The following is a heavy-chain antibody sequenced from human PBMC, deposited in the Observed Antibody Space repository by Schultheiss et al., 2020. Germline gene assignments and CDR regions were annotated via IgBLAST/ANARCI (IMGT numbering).Heavy chain of an antibody. V-gene: IGHV4-59*12. D-gene: IGHD6-6*01. CDR1: GGSISTYY. J-gene: IGHJ4*02. CDR3: ARDARIAARYFDY. Sequence: ETLSLTCTVSGGSISTYYWSWIRQPPGKGLEWIGYIYYSGSTNYNPSLKSRVTMSVDTSKNQFSLKLSSVTAADTAVYYCARDARIAARYFDYWGQGTLVTVSS. CDR2: IYYSGST.